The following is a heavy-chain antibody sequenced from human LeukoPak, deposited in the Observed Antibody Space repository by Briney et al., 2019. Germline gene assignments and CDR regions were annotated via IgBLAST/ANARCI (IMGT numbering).Heavy chain of an antibody. Sequence: ASVKVSCKASGGTFSSYAISWVRQAPGQGLEWMGGIIPIFGTANYAQKFQGRVTITADESTSTAYMELSSLRSEDTAVYYCARDRGTMVRGSGMDVWGKGTTVTVSS. J-gene: IGHJ6*04. CDR1: GGTFSSYA. CDR2: IIPIFGTA. V-gene: IGHV1-69*13. CDR3: ARDRGTMVRGSGMDV. D-gene: IGHD3-10*01.